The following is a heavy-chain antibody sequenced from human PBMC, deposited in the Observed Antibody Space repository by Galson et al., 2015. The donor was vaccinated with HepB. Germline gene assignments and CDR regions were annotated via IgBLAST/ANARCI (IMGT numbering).Heavy chain of an antibody. Sequence: SVKVSCKASGYTFTSYGISWVRQAPGQGLEWMGWISAYNGNTNYAQKLQGRVTMTTDTSTSTAYMELRSLRSDDTAVYYCARNSLGYCSGSSCYSRAGVDYWGQGTLVTVSS. V-gene: IGHV1-18*04. CDR2: ISAYNGNT. J-gene: IGHJ4*02. CDR3: ARNSLGYCSGSSCYSRAGVDY. D-gene: IGHD2-15*01. CDR1: GYTFTSYG.